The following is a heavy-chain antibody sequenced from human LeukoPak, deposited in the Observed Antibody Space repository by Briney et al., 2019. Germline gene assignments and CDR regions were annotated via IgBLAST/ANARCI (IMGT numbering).Heavy chain of an antibody. J-gene: IGHJ4*02. V-gene: IGHV4-59*12. CDR3: ARGSNWGDY. CDR2: ISYSEST. Sequence: ASETLSLTCTVSGGSISSYYWSWIRQPPGKGLEWIGYISYSESTNYNPSLRSRVTMSVDTSKNQFSLKLSSVTAADTAVYYCARGSNWGDYWGQGTLVTVSS. CDR1: GGSISSYY. D-gene: IGHD7-27*01.